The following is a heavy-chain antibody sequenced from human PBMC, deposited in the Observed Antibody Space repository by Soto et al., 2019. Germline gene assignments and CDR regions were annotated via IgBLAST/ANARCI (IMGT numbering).Heavy chain of an antibody. J-gene: IGHJ4*02. Sequence: ASVKVSCKASGYTFTRYGISWVRQAPGQGLEWMGWISAYNGNTNYAQKLQGRVTMTTDTSTSTAYMELRSLRSDDTAVYYCARDFGLAAAGSFDYWGQGTLVTVSS. V-gene: IGHV1-18*01. CDR2: ISAYNGNT. CDR1: GYTFTRYG. CDR3: ARDFGLAAAGSFDY. D-gene: IGHD6-13*01.